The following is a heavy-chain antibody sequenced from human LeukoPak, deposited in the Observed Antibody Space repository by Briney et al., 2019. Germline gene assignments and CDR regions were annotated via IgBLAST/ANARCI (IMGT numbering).Heavy chain of an antibody. V-gene: IGHV3-23*01. CDR2: ISGSGGST. CDR1: GFTFSSYE. Sequence: PGGPLRLSCAASGFTFSSYEMNWVRQAPGKGLEWVSAISGSGGSTYYADSVKGRFTISRDNSKNTLYLQMNSLRAEDTAVYYCATRGYYYYYMDVWGKGTTVTISS. J-gene: IGHJ6*03. CDR3: ATRGYYYYYMDV.